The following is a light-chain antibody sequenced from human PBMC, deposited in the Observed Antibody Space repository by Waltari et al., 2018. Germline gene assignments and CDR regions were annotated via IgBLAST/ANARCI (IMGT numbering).Light chain of an antibody. CDR1: QSIANY. CDR2: DAS. Sequence: DIQMTQSSSSLSASVGGRISITCRASQSIANYLNWYQQKPGKAPDLLIYDASYLFSGGPSRFSGSGSGTDFTLTIDSLQPEDFATYYCQQSYSVPRGGFAFGPGTKVDIK. V-gene: IGKV1-39*01. CDR3: QQSYSVPRGGFA. J-gene: IGKJ3*01.